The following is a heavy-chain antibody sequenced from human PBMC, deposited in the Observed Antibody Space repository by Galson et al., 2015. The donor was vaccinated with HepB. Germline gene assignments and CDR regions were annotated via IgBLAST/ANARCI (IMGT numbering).Heavy chain of an antibody. CDR2: VIPILGIA. Sequence: SVKVSCKASGGTFSSYAISWVRQAPGQGLEWMGRVIPILGIANYAQKFQGRVTITADKSTSTAYMELSSLRSEDTAVYYCAREMATIGKVLNYYYYGMGVWGQGTTVTVSS. CDR1: GGTFSSYA. V-gene: IGHV1-69*04. J-gene: IGHJ6*02. D-gene: IGHD5-24*01. CDR3: AREMATIGKVLNYYYYGMGV.